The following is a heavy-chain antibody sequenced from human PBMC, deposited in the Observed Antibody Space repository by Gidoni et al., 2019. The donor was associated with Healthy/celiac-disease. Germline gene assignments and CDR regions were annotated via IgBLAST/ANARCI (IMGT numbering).Heavy chain of an antibody. J-gene: IGHJ4*02. D-gene: IGHD6-13*01. CDR1: GGSISSYY. CDR3: ARIEKYSSSWY. CDR2: IYTSGST. V-gene: IGHV4-4*07. Sequence: QVQLQESGPGLVKPSATLSLTCTVSGGSISSYYWSWLRQPAGKGLECIGRIYTSGSTNYNPSLKSRVTMSVDTSKNQFSLKLSSVTAADTAVYYCARIEKYSSSWYWGQGTLVTVSS.